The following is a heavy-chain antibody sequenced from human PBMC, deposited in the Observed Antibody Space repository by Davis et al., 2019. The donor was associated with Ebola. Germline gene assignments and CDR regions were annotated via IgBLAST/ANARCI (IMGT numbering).Heavy chain of an antibody. Sequence: AASVKVSCKASGYTFTSYGISWVRQAPGQGLEWMGWISAYNGKTNYAQKFQGRVTMTTDTSTGTAYMELRSLRSDDTAVYYCAREDRYGSGSYTYYYGMDVWGQGTTVIVSS. D-gene: IGHD3-10*01. J-gene: IGHJ6*02. V-gene: IGHV1-18*01. CDR2: ISAYNGKT. CDR1: GYTFTSYG. CDR3: AREDRYGSGSYTYYYGMDV.